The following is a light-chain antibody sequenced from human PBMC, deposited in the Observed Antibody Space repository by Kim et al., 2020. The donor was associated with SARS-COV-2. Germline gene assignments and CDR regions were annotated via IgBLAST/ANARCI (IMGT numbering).Light chain of an antibody. CDR3: ASWDDSLSGLV. Sequence: GRRVTMSCSGSSSNIGSNYAYLYQQLPGTAHKVLIYRNNQRPSGVPDRFSGSKSDTSASLAISGLRSEDEGDYYCASWDDSLSGLVFGGGTQLTVL. V-gene: IGLV1-47*01. CDR2: RNN. J-gene: IGLJ2*01. CDR1: SSNIGSNY.